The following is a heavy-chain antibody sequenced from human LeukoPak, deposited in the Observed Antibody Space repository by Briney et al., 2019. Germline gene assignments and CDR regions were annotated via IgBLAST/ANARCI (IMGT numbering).Heavy chain of an antibody. CDR2: ISSSSSYI. Sequence: PGGSLRLSCAASGFTFSSYSMTWVRQAPGKGLEWVSSISSSSSYIYYADSVKGRFTISRDNSKNTLYLQMGSLRAEDTAVYYCARVGAAIIIVPHAAFDLWGQGTMVTVSS. J-gene: IGHJ3*01. D-gene: IGHD2-2*01. V-gene: IGHV3-21*06. CDR3: ARVGAAIIIVPHAAFDL. CDR1: GFTFSSYS.